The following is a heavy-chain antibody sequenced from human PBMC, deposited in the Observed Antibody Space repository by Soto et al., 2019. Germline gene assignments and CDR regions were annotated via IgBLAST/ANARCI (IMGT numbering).Heavy chain of an antibody. CDR3: AAVYSSSLRYFDY. CDR1: GFTFTSSA. Sequence: ASVKVSCKASGFTFTSSAVQWVRQARGQRLEWIGWIVVGSGNTNYAQKFQERVTITRDMSTSTAYMELSSLRSEDTAVYYCAAVYSSSLRYFDYWGQGTLVTVSS. CDR2: IVVGSGNT. J-gene: IGHJ4*02. V-gene: IGHV1-58*01. D-gene: IGHD6-13*01.